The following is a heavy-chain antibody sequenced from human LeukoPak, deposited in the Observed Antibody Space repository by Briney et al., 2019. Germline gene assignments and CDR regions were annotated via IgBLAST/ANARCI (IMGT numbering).Heavy chain of an antibody. V-gene: IGHV4-59*12. J-gene: IGHJ4*02. CDR2: IYYSGST. CDR3: ASVSMLRGVRRGHFDY. Sequence: SETLSLTCTVSGGSISSYYWSWIRQPPGKGLEWIGYIYYSGSTYYTPSLKSRVTISVDTSKNQFSLKLSSVTAADTAVYYCASVSMLRGVRRGHFDYWGQGTLVTVSS. CDR1: GGSISSYY. D-gene: IGHD3-10*01.